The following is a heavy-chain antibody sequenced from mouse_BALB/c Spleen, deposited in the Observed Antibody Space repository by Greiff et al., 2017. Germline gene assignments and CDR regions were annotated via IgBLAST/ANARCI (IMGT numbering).Heavy chain of an antibody. Sequence: VQLQQSGPELVKPGASVKISCKASGYSFSSSCMNWVKQRPGQGLEWIGRIYPGDGDTNYNGKFKGKATLTADKSSSTAYMQLSSLTSVDSAVYCGARYPHDYAMDYWGQGTSVTGSS. CDR2: IYPGDGDT. CDR3: ARYPHDYAMDY. V-gene: IGHV1-82*01. CDR1: GYSFSSSC. J-gene: IGHJ4*01.